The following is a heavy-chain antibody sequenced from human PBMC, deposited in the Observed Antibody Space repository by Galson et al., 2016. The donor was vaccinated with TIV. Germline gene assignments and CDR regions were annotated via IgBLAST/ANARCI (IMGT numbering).Heavy chain of an antibody. J-gene: IGHJ4*02. CDR3: AKGGGYGDVYFDF. V-gene: IGHV3-23*01. D-gene: IGHD4-17*01. Sequence: SLRLSCAASGFTLSDYYMSCIRQAPGKGLEWVSAISVSGGRTYYADSVKGRFTISRDNSKNTVYLQTNSLRAEDTAVYYCAKGGGYGDVYFDFWGQGTLVTVSS. CDR1: GFTLSDYY. CDR2: ISVSGGRT.